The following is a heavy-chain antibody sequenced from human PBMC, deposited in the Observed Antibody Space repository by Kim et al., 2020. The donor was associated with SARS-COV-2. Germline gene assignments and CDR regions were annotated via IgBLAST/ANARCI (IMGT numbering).Heavy chain of an antibody. D-gene: IGHD3-22*01. Sequence: LKSRVTMSVDTSKNQFSLKLSYVTAADTAGYYCARDIYYYDSTGYYYFDYWGQGTLVTVSS. CDR3: ARDIYYYDSTGYYYFDY. V-gene: IGHV4-4*06. J-gene: IGHJ4*02.